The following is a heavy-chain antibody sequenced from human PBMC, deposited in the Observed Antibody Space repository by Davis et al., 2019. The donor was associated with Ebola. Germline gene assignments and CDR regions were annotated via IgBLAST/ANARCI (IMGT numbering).Heavy chain of an antibody. Sequence: GESLKISCAASGFPFSRSQMNWVRQAPGKGLEWVSSISSSGRSMYYADSVRGRFTISRDNAKDSLYLQMNSLRAEDTAMYYCARSDQWGQGTLVTVSS. V-gene: IGHV3-21*01. CDR2: ISSSGRSM. D-gene: IGHD2-21*01. J-gene: IGHJ4*02. CDR3: ARSDQ. CDR1: GFPFSRSQ.